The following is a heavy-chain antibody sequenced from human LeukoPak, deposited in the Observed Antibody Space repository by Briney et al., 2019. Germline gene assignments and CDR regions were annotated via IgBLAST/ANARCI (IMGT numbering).Heavy chain of an antibody. V-gene: IGHV3-23*01. Sequence: GGSLRLSCAASGFTFSTFAMSWGRQAPGKGLEWVSTITRSGAAKYYADSVKGRFTISRDNSKNTLYLQMDSLSAEDTALYYCAKDHPSCGGRDCLLFDNWGQGTLVTVSS. CDR3: AKDHPSCGGRDCLLFDN. CDR1: GFTFSTFA. CDR2: ITRSGAAK. D-gene: IGHD2-21*01. J-gene: IGHJ4*02.